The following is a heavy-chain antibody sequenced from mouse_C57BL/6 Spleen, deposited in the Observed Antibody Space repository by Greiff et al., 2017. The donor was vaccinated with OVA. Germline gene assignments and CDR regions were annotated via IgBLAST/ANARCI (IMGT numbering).Heavy chain of an antibody. CDR3: ARDNYGFAWFAY. J-gene: IGHJ3*01. CDR1: GFTFSSYG. CDR2: ISSGGSYT. Sequence: DVKLQESGGDLVKPGGSLKLSCAASGFTFSSYGMSWVRQTPDKRLEWVATISSGGSYTYYPDSVKGRFTISRDNAKNTLYLQMSSLKSEDTAMYYCARDNYGFAWFAYWGQGTLVTVSA. V-gene: IGHV5-6*02. D-gene: IGHD1-1*01.